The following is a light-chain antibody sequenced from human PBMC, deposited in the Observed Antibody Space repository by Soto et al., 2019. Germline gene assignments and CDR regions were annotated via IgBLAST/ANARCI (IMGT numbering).Light chain of an antibody. V-gene: IGLV2-14*01. CDR3: SSYGSTSTRYV. Sequence: QSALTQPASVPGSPGQSITISCTGTSSDVGGYHYVSWYQQHPGKAPKLMIYEVSNRPSGVSNRFSGSKSGNTASLTISGLQAEDEADYFCSSYGSTSTRYVFGTGTKLPS. CDR1: SSDVGGYHY. CDR2: EVS. J-gene: IGLJ1*01.